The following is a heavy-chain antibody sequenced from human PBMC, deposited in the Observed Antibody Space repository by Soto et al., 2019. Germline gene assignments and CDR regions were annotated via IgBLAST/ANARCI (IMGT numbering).Heavy chain of an antibody. J-gene: IGHJ6*03. Sequence: SETLSLTCAVYGVTFIGYYWSWIRQPPGKGLEWIGEINHSGSTNYNPFLKSRVTISVDTSKNQFSLKLSSVTAADTAVYYCASGPPYIGRGNYYYYYMDVWGKGTTVTVSS. CDR2: INHSGST. CDR3: ASGPPYIGRGNYYYYYMDV. D-gene: IGHD5-12*01. CDR1: GVTFIGYY. V-gene: IGHV4-34*01.